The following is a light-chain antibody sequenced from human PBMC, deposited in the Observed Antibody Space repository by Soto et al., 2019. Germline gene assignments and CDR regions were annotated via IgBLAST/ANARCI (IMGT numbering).Light chain of an antibody. V-gene: IGKV4-1*01. Sequence: DIVMTQSPDSLAVSLGERATINCKSSQNVLYSSNNKNYLAWYQQKPGQPPQLLFYWASTRESGVPDRFSGSGSGTDFTLTIGSLQAEDVAVYYCQQYYSTPWTFGQGTKVEIK. CDR3: QQYYSTPWT. J-gene: IGKJ1*01. CDR2: WAS. CDR1: QNVLYSSNNKNY.